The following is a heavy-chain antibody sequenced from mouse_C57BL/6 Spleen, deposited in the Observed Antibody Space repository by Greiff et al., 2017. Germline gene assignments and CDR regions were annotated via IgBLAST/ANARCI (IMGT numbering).Heavy chain of an antibody. CDR3: ARGIYGSSSYWYFDV. CDR2: INPSNGGT. CDR1: GYTFTSYW. J-gene: IGHJ1*03. Sequence: QVQLQQPGTELVKPGASVKLSCKASGYTFTSYWMHWVKQRPGQGLEWIGNINPSNGGTNYNEKFKSKATLTEDKSSSTAYMQLSSLTSEDSAVYYCARGIYGSSSYWYFDVWGTGTTVTVSS. D-gene: IGHD1-1*01. V-gene: IGHV1-53*01.